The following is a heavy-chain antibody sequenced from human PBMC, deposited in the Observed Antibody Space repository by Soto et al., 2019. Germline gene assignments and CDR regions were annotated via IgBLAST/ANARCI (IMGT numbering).Heavy chain of an antibody. CDR2: IYYSGSA. Sequence: SETLSLTCTVSGGSISSSSYYWGWIRQPPGKGLEWIGSIYYSGSAYYNPSLKSRVTISVDTSKNQFSRKLSSVTAADTAVYYCARCTHSGSYYYFDYWGQGTLVTVSS. J-gene: IGHJ4*02. CDR1: GGSISSSSYY. CDR3: ARCTHSGSYYYFDY. V-gene: IGHV4-39*01. D-gene: IGHD1-26*01.